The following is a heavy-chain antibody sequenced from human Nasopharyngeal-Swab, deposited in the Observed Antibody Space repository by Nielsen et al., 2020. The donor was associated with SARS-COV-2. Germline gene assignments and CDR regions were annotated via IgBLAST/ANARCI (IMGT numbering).Heavy chain of an antibody. V-gene: IGHV4-39*07. CDR3: ARDFRVTMVRGVIVGWFDP. CDR1: GGSISGSIYY. Sequence: SETLSLTCTVSGGSISGSIYYWGWIRQPPGKGLYWIGSLYYSGSTYYNPSLKSRVTISVDTSKNQYSLRLSSVTAADTAVYYCARDFRVTMVRGVIVGWFDPWGQGTLVTVSS. CDR2: LYYSGST. D-gene: IGHD3-10*01. J-gene: IGHJ5*02.